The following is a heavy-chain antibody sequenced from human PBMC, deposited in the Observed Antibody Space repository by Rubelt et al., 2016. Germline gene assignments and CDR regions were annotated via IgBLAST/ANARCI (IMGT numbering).Heavy chain of an antibody. CDR3: VRDTTYYGMDV. Sequence: VSGKGLEWVSHISSSGSAIHYGDSVKGRFTISRDNAKNSLYLQMNSLRAEDTAVYYCVRDTTYYGMDVWGQGTTVIVSS. CDR2: ISSSGSAI. V-gene: IGHV3-48*01. J-gene: IGHJ6*02. D-gene: IGHD1-1*01.